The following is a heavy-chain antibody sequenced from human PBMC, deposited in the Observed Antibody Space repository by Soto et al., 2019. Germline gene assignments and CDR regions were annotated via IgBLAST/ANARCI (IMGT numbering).Heavy chain of an antibody. CDR3: ARDAVYSDILTGSPRGHGMDV. D-gene: IGHD3-9*01. Sequence: EVQLVETGGGLIQPGGSLRLSCEVTGFSVSYNSMTWVRQAPGEGLEWVSVIYSGGSTYYADSVKGRFTISRDASKKMVYRQMNSLRPEDTAVYYCARDAVYSDILTGSPRGHGMDVWGQGTTVTVSS. J-gene: IGHJ6*02. CDR2: IYSGGST. V-gene: IGHV3-53*02. CDR1: GFSVSYNS.